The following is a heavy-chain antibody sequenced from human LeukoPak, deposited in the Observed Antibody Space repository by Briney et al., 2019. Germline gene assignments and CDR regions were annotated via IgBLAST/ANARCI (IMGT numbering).Heavy chain of an antibody. D-gene: IGHD1-7*01. CDR2: ISNNGGT. Sequence: SETLSLTCSVSGGSFNNDYWSWIRQAPGKGLEWIGYISNNGGTIYNPSLKTRVTISVDTSKNQFFLKLASVTAADTAVYFCVRDRGPNLHYYIDVWGKGTTVTVSS. CDR3: VRDRGPNLHYYIDV. J-gene: IGHJ6*03. CDR1: GGSFNNDY. V-gene: IGHV4-59*01.